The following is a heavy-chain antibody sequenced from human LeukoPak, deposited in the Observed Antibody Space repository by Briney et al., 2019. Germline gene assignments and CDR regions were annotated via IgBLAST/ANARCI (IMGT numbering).Heavy chain of an antibody. CDR1: GFTFTNYV. CDR3: AKGYRIAVAVNYFDY. D-gene: IGHD6-19*01. Sequence: GESLRLSCAASGFTFTNYVMNWVRQAPGKGLEWVSSITGTADKTYDADSVKGRFTISRDNSKNTLYLQMNSLRAEDTAVYYCAKGYRIAVAVNYFDYWGQGTLVTVSS. V-gene: IGHV3-23*01. CDR2: ITGTADKT. J-gene: IGHJ4*02.